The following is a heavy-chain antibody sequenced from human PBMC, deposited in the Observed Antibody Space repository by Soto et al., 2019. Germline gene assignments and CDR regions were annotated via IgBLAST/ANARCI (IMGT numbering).Heavy chain of an antibody. CDR3: ARRYFDWFDYYYGMDV. CDR2: INHSGST. D-gene: IGHD3-9*01. V-gene: IGHV4-34*01. Sequence: SETLSLTCAVYGGSFSGYYWSWIRQPPGKGLEWIGEINHSGSTNYNPSLKSRVTISVDTSKNQFSLKLSSVTAADTAVYYCARRYFDWFDYYYGMDVWGQGTTVTVSS. J-gene: IGHJ6*02. CDR1: GGSFSGYY.